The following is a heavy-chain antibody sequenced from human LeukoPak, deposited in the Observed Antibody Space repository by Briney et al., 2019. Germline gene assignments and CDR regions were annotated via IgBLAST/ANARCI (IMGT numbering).Heavy chain of an antibody. D-gene: IGHD1-7*01. Sequence: SETLSLTCTVSGGSISSSSYYWGWIRQPPGKGLEWIGSIYYSGSTNYNPSLKSRVTISVDTSKNQFSLKLSSVTAADTAVYYCAGEIYNWNYYDAFDIWGQGTMVTVSS. V-gene: IGHV4-39*07. CDR1: GGSISSSSYY. CDR2: IYYSGST. J-gene: IGHJ3*02. CDR3: AGEIYNWNYYDAFDI.